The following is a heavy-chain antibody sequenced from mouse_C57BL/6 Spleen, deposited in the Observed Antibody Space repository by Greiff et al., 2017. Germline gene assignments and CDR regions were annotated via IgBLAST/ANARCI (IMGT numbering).Heavy chain of an antibody. J-gene: IGHJ4*01. Sequence: QVQLQQPGAELVKPGASVKLSCKASGYTFTSYWMHWVKQRPGQGLEWIGMIHPNSGSTNYNEKFKSKATLTVDKSSGTAYMQLSSLTSEDSAVYYCARGYYGNYYAMDYWGQGTSVTVSS. CDR1: GYTFTSYW. D-gene: IGHD2-1*01. CDR3: ARGYYGNYYAMDY. CDR2: IHPNSGST. V-gene: IGHV1-64*01.